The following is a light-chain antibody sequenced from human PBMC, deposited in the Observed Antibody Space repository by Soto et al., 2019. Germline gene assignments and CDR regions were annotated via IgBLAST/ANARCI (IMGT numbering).Light chain of an antibody. CDR1: SSNIGNNY. CDR2: DNN. V-gene: IGLV1-51*01. J-gene: IGLJ2*01. CDR3: GTWDSSLSAGV. Sequence: QPVLTQPPSVSAAPGQKVTISCSGSSSNIGNNYVSWYRQLPGTAPKLLIYDNNKRPSGIPDRFSGSKSGTSATLGITGLQTGDEADYYCGTWDSSLSAGVFGGGTKLTVL.